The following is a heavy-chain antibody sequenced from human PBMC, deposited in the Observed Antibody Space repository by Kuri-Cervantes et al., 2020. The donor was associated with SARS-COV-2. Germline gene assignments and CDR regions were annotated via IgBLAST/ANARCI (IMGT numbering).Heavy chain of an antibody. Sequence: LRLSCAVSGGSISSGGYSWSWIRQPPGKGLEWIGYIYHSGSTYYNPSLKSRVTISVDRSKNQFSLKLSSVTAADTAVYYCARAWSSRSLEFDPWSQGTLVTVSS. CDR3: ARAWSSRSLEFDP. V-gene: IGHV4-30-2*01. D-gene: IGHD6-19*01. CDR1: GGSISSGGYS. CDR2: IYHSGST. J-gene: IGHJ5*02.